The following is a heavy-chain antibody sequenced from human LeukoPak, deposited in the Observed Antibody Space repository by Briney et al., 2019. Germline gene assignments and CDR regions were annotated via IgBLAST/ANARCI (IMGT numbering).Heavy chain of an antibody. CDR2: IKQDGSEK. J-gene: IGHJ4*02. V-gene: IGHV3-7*01. D-gene: IGHD3-22*01. CDR1: GFSFSSYW. CDR3: ARWGYYYDSSGYYYESPFDY. Sequence: GGSLRLSCEASGFSFSSYWMSWVRQAPGKGLEWVANIKQDGSEKYYVDSVKGRFTISRDNAKSSLYLQMNSLRAEDTAVYYCARWGYYYDSSGYYYESPFDYWGQGTLVTVSS.